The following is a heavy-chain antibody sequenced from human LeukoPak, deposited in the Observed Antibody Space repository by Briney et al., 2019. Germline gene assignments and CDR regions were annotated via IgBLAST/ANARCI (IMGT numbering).Heavy chain of an antibody. V-gene: IGHV4-34*01. J-gene: IGHJ5*01. CDR3: VRREFHLRAAGSFGP. CDR2: IYHSGIT. D-gene: IGHD6-13*01. Sequence: SETLSLTCAVYGGSFSGYSWTWIRQSPGKGLEWIGEIYHSGITNYNPSLKSRVTISVDTSKIQFSPKLTSVTAADTAVYYCVRREFHLRAAGSFGPWGQGTLGNVSS. CDR1: GGSFSGYS.